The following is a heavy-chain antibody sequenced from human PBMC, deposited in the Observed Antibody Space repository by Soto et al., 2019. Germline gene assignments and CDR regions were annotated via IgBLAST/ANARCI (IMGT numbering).Heavy chain of an antibody. V-gene: IGHV3-48*02. D-gene: IGHD1-26*01. Sequence: EAHPVESGGGLVQPGRSRRLSCAASGFTFSSYAFNWVRQAPGKGLEWISYISVGSGSIFYADSVKGRFTISRDDAQNSLYLQMNTLRDDDTAIYFCVRDDKWAFDIWGQGTTVIVSS. CDR3: VRDDKWAFDI. J-gene: IGHJ3*02. CDR1: GFTFSSYA. CDR2: ISVGSGSI.